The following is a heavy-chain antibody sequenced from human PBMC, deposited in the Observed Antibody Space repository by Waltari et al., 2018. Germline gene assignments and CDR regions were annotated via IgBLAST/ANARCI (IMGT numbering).Heavy chain of an antibody. Sequence: QVQLVQSGAEVKKPGASVKVSCKASGYTFTSYYMHWVRQAPGQGLGWMGISKPRGGRISYAQKFQGRVTMISDTSTSPVDMELSSLRSEDTSVYYCARDLYYDYSWGSYPAGYWGQGTLVTVSS. CDR1: GYTFTSYY. J-gene: IGHJ4*02. CDR3: ARDLYYDYSWGSYPAGY. D-gene: IGHD3-16*02. V-gene: IGHV1-46*01. CDR2: SKPRGGRI.